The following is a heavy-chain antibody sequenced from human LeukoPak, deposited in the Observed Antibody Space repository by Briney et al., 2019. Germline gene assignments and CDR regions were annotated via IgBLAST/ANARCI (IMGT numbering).Heavy chain of an antibody. CDR3: ARRAYDSSGYYSDY. D-gene: IGHD3-22*01. Sequence: PSETLSLTCTVSGGSVSSGSYYWGWIRQPPGKGLEWIGSIYYSGSTYYNPSLKSRVTISVDTSKNQFSLKLSSVTAADTAVYYCARRAYDSSGYYSDYWGQGTLVTVSS. CDR2: IYYSGST. J-gene: IGHJ4*02. CDR1: GGSVSSGSYY. V-gene: IGHV4-39*01.